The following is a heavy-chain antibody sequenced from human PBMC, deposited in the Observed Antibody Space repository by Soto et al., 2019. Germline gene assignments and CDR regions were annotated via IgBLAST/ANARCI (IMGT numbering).Heavy chain of an antibody. V-gene: IGHV3-30*18. Sequence: PGGSLRLSCAASGFTFSSYGMHWVRQAPGKGLEWVAVISYDGSNKYYADSVKGRFTISRDNSKNTLYLQMNSLRAEDTAVYYCAKDGHRGTTDAFDIWGQGTMVTV. D-gene: IGHD4-17*01. CDR2: ISYDGSNK. J-gene: IGHJ3*02. CDR3: AKDGHRGTTDAFDI. CDR1: GFTFSSYG.